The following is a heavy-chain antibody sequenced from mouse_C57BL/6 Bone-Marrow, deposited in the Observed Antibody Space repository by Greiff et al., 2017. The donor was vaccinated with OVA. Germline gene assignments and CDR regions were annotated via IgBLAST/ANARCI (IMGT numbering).Heavy chain of an antibody. Sequence: EVHLVESGPGLVKPSQTVFLTCTVTGISITTGNYRWSWIRQFPGNKLEWIGYIYYSGTFTSNPSLTSRTTITRYTPKNLFFLEMNSLTTEDTATYYCARHINYDYAMDYWGQGTSVTVSS. J-gene: IGHJ4*01. CDR1: GISITTGNYR. CDR2: IYYSGTF. V-gene: IGHV3-5*01. D-gene: IGHD2-5*01. CDR3: ARHINYDYAMDY.